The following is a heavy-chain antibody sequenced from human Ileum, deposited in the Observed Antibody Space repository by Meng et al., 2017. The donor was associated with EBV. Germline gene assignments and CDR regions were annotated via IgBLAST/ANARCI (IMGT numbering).Heavy chain of an antibody. CDR2: IHHTEST. Sequence: QGPLTGSGPGLVQPSGTLSLTCAVSGGSISSSNWWSWVRQAPGKGPEWIGEIHHTESTNYNPSLKSRVTISVDKSKNQFSLKLSSVSAADTAVYYCARESYSDSSGYYSLDYWGQGSLVTVSS. D-gene: IGHD3-22*01. J-gene: IGHJ4*02. CDR3: ARESYSDSSGYYSLDY. CDR1: GGSISSSNW. V-gene: IGHV4-4*02.